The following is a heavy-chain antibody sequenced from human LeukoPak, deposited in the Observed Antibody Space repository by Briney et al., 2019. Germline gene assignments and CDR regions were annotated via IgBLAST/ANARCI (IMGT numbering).Heavy chain of an antibody. J-gene: IGHJ4*02. Sequence: SETLSLTCAVYGGSFSGYYWSWIRQPPGKGLEWIGEINHSGSTNYNPSLKSRVTISVDTSKNQFSLKLSSVTAADTAVYYCARFSSSSYTPRTYYFDYWGQGTPVTVSS. D-gene: IGHD6-6*01. CDR3: ARFSSSSYTPRTYYFDY. CDR2: INHSGST. V-gene: IGHV4-34*01. CDR1: GGSFSGYY.